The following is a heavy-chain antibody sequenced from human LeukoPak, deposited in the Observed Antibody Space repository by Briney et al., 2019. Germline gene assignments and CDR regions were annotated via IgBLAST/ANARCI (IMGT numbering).Heavy chain of an antibody. J-gene: IGHJ6*03. CDR1: GFTVNRNA. V-gene: IGHV3-66*02. D-gene: IGHD3-9*01. CDR3: ARDLAGFEEPRYYYYMDV. Sequence: GGSLRLSCVPSGFTVNRNAMSWVRQAPGKGLEWVSLIYGDDRAFYADSVKGRFTTSRDKSKNTLFLQMSSLKPEDTAMYYCARDLAGFEEPRYYYYMDVWGKGTTVTVSS. CDR2: IYGDDRA.